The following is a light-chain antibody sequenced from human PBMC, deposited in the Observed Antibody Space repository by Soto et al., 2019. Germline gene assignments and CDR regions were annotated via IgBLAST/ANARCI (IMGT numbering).Light chain of an antibody. CDR1: QSVSSY. CDR3: QQRSNWPPAWT. J-gene: IGKJ1*01. CDR2: DAS. V-gene: IGKV3-11*01. Sequence: EIVLTQSPATLSLSPGERATLSCRASQSVSSYLAWYQQKPGQAPRLLIYDASNRATGIPAMFSGSGSGTDFPLTISSLEPEDFAVYYCQQRSNWPPAWTFGQGTKVEIK.